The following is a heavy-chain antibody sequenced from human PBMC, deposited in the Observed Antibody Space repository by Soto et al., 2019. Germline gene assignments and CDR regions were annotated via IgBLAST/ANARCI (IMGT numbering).Heavy chain of an antibody. V-gene: IGHV2-26*01. J-gene: IGHJ5*02. CDR3: ARTAGYSSSLTWYWFDP. Sequence: SGPTLLNPTETLTLTCTVSGFSLSNARMGVSWIRQPPGKALEWLAHIFSNDEKSYSTSLKSRLTISKDTSKSQVVLTMTNMDPVDTATYYCARTAGYSSSLTWYWFDPWGQGTLVTVSS. CDR2: IFSNDEK. CDR1: GFSLSNARMG. D-gene: IGHD6-13*01.